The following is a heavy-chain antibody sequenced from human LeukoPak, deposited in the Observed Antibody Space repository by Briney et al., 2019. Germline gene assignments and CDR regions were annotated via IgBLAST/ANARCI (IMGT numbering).Heavy chain of an antibody. D-gene: IGHD3-22*01. J-gene: IGHJ4*02. V-gene: IGHV3-7*01. Sequence: PGGSLRLSCAASGFTFSSYWMSWVRQAPGKGLEWVANLKQDGSEKYYVDSVKGRFTISRDNAKNSLYLQMNSLRAEDTAVYYCARDYGRYYYDSSGSHFDYWGQGTLVTVSS. CDR3: ARDYGRYYYDSSGSHFDY. CDR1: GFTFSSYW. CDR2: LKQDGSEK.